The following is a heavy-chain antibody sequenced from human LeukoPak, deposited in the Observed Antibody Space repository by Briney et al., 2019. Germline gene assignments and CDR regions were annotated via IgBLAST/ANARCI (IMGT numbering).Heavy chain of an antibody. CDR2: ISYDGNIK. CDR3: TREPVPAALPLDGMDV. Sequence: GRSLRLSCAASGFTFSIYAMHWVRQAPGKGREGLADISYDGNIKYYADSVRGRFTMPSENSKNTHCVQMNRLRAEDTSVYYCTREPVPAALPLDGMDVWGQGNPVTASS. CDR1: GFTFSIYA. V-gene: IGHV3-30-3*01. D-gene: IGHD2-2*01. J-gene: IGHJ6*02.